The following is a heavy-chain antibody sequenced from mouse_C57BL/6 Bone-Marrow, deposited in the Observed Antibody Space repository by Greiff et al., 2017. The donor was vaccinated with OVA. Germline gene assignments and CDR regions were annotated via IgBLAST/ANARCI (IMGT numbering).Heavy chain of an antibody. Sequence: EVKLEESGGGLVQPGGSMKLSCVASGFTFSNYWMNWVRQSPEKGLEWVAQIRLKSDNYATHYAESVKGRFTISRDDSKSSVYLQMNNLRAEDTGIYYCSVGLRGFAYWGRGTLVTVSA. J-gene: IGHJ3*01. CDR3: SVGLRGFAY. CDR1: GFTFSNYW. CDR2: IRLKSDNYAT. D-gene: IGHD1-1*01. V-gene: IGHV6-3*01.